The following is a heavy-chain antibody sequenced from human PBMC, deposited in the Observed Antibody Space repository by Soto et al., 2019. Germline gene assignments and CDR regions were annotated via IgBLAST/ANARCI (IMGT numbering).Heavy chain of an antibody. CDR1: GGSISSSNW. Sequence: PSETLSLTCAVSGGSISSSNWWSWVRQPPGKGLEWIGEIYHSGSTNYNPSLKSRVTISVDKSKNQFSLKLSSVTAADTAVYYCARDSTPNDSSGWPYYYYGMDVWRQGTTVTVSS. V-gene: IGHV4-4*02. CDR3: ARDSTPNDSSGWPYYYYGMDV. D-gene: IGHD6-19*01. CDR2: IYHSGST. J-gene: IGHJ6*02.